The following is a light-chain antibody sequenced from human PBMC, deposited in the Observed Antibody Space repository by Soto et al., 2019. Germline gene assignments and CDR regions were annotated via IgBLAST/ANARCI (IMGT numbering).Light chain of an antibody. CDR3: QSYDTSLSAMV. CDR2: DNN. J-gene: IGLJ3*02. V-gene: IGLV1-40*01. CDR1: SSNIGGGYD. Sequence: QSVLTQPPSVSGAPGQRVTISCTGSSSNIGGGYDVPWYQQLPGTAPKLLIYDNNNRPSGVPDRISGSKSGTSASLAITGLQAEDEADYYCQSYDTSLSAMVFGGGTKVTVL.